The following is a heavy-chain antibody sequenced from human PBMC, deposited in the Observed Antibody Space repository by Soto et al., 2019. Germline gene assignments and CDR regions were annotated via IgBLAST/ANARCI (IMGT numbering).Heavy chain of an antibody. V-gene: IGHV3-23*01. CDR2: ISGSGGST. J-gene: IGHJ3*02. CDR1: GFTFSSYA. Sequence: GGSLRLSCAASGFTFSSYAMSWVRQAPGKGLEWVSAISGSGGSTYYADSVKGRLTISRDNSKNTLYLQMNSLRAEDTAVYYCAKSDSSSPDAFDIWGQGTMVTVSS. D-gene: IGHD6-13*01. CDR3: AKSDSSSPDAFDI.